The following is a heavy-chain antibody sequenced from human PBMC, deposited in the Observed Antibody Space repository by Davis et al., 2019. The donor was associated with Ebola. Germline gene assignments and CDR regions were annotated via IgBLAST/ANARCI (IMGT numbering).Heavy chain of an antibody. V-gene: IGHV6-1*01. Sequence: HSQTLSLTCAISGDRVSSGAAWIWIRQSPSRGLEWLGRTYYNSKWYKDYAVSLKSRITFNPDTSKNQFSLQLDSVTPEDTAIYYCARVNWGAGKAFDIWGQGSMVTVSS. D-gene: IGHD7-27*01. CDR3: ARVNWGAGKAFDI. J-gene: IGHJ3*02. CDR1: GDRVSSGAA. CDR2: TYYNSKWYK.